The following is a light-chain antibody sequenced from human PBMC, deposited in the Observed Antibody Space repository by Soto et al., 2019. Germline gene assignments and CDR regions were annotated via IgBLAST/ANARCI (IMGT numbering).Light chain of an antibody. Sequence: QSVLTKPPSAPGSPGQSVTITSHGTSSDVGGYNYVSWYQQHPGKAPKLMIYEVSKRPSGVPDRFSGSKSGNTASLTVSGLQAEDEADYHCSSYAGSNNSYVFGTGTKVTVL. V-gene: IGLV2-8*01. J-gene: IGLJ1*01. CDR2: EVS. CDR3: SSYAGSNNSYV. CDR1: SSDVGGYNY.